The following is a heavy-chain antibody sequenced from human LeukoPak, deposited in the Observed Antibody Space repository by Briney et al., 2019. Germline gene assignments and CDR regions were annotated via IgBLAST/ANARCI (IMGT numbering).Heavy chain of an antibody. CDR3: ARGGMTGTPDY. CDR2: VNTDGTIT. CDR1: EFTFSWFW. D-gene: IGHD1-7*01. J-gene: IGHJ4*02. Sequence: GGSLRLSCAASEFTFSWFWMHWVRQAPGMGLVWVSRVNTDGTITNYADSVKGRFTISRDNAKNTLYLQMNYLGVDDTAVYYCARGGMTGTPDYWGQGTLVTVSS. V-gene: IGHV3-74*01.